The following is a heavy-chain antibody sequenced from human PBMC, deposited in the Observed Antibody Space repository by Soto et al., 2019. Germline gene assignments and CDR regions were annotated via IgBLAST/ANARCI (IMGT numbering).Heavy chain of an antibody. V-gene: IGHV3-23*01. CDR1: GFTFSSYA. CDR2: ISGSSGST. Sequence: GGSLRLSCAASGFTFSSYAMSWVRQAPGKGLEWVSGISGSSGSTYYADSAKGRFTISRDNSKNTLYLEMNSLRAEDTAVYYCAKDSTVVVVPGTASDYWGQGTLVTVSS. CDR3: AKDSTVVVVPGTASDY. D-gene: IGHD2-15*01. J-gene: IGHJ4*02.